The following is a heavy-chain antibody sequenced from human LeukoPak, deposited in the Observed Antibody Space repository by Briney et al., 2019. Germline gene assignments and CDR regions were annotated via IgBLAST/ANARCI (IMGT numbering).Heavy chain of an antibody. CDR3: AKSNGYGLVDI. CDR2: INHSGST. CDR1: GGSFSGYY. Sequence: ASETLSLTCAVYGGSFSGYYWNWIRQPPGKGLEWIWEINHSGSTNYNPSLKSRVTISVDTSKNQFSLKLSSVTAADAAVYYCAKSNGYGLVDIWGQGTMVTVSS. D-gene: IGHD3-10*01. J-gene: IGHJ3*02. V-gene: IGHV4-34*01.